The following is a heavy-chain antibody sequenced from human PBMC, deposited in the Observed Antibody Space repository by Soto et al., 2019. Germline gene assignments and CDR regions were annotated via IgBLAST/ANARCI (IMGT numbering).Heavy chain of an antibody. D-gene: IGHD4-17*01. V-gene: IGHV4-59*08. CDR2: VYYTGDT. Sequence: QVQLQQSGPRLVKPSETLSLTCTVSSGPDRSHNWGWIRQPPGRGLEWIGYVYYTGDTAYNPSLRRPVTIXAXTXXNDISLTLNSVTAADTAVYYCVRQGIDYLHGLVDVWGQGTTVSVSS. J-gene: IGHJ6*02. CDR3: VRQGIDYLHGLVDV. CDR1: SGPDRSHN.